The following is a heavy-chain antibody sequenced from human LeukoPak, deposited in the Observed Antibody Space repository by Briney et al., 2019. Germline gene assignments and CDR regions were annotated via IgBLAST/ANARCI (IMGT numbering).Heavy chain of an antibody. V-gene: IGHV3-74*01. CDR1: GVTLSSYW. Sequence: HPGGSLRLSCAASGVTLSSYWMHWVRHAPGKGLVWVSRINSDGTSTTYADPVKGRFTISRDTAKNSMYLQMNSLRAEDTAVYYCVAARADFYYWGQGTLVTVSS. J-gene: IGHJ4*02. CDR2: INSDGTST. CDR3: VAARADFYY. D-gene: IGHD2-15*01.